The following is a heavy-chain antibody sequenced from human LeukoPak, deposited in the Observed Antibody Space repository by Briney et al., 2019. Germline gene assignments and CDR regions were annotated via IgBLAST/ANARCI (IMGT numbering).Heavy chain of an antibody. D-gene: IGHD2-15*01. V-gene: IGHV3-53*01. CDR3: AKGSAESCYTGSDY. CDR2: IYSGGST. Sequence: QTGGSLRLSCAASGFTVSSNYMSWVRQAPGKGLEWVSVIYSGGSTYYADSVKGRFTISRDNSKNTLYLEMNSLRADDTAIYYCAKGSAESCYTGSDYWGQGTLVSVSS. CDR1: GFTVSSNY. J-gene: IGHJ4*02.